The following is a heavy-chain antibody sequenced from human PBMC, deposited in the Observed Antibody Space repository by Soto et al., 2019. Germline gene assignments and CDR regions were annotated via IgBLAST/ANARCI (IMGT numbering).Heavy chain of an antibody. CDR1: GYTFTSYG. V-gene: IGHV1-18*04. CDR3: AVRYYYDSSGARPEGRYYYYGMDV. Sequence: GASVKVSCKAPGYTFTSYGISWVRQAPGQGLEWMGWISAYNGNTNYAQELQGRVTMTTDTSTSTAYMELRSLRSDDTAMYYCAVRYYYDSSGARPEGRYYYYGMDVWGQGTTVTVSS. J-gene: IGHJ6*02. CDR2: ISAYNGNT. D-gene: IGHD3-22*01.